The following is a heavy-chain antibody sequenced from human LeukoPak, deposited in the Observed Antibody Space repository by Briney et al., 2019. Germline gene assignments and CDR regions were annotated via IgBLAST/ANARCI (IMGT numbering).Heavy chain of an antibody. CDR3: ARGTWELLGSDTDYFDY. V-gene: IGHV3-23*01. Sequence: SGGSLRLSCAASGFTFSSYAMSWVRQAPGKGLEWVSAISGSGGSTYYADSVKGRFTISRDNSKNTLYLQMNSLRAEDTAVYYCARGTWELLGSDTDYFDYWGQGTLVTVSS. CDR1: GFTFSSYA. J-gene: IGHJ4*02. D-gene: IGHD1-26*01. CDR2: ISGSGGST.